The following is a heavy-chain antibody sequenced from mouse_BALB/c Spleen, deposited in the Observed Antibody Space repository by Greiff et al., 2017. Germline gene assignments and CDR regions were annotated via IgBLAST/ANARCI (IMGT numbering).Heavy chain of an antibody. CDR1: GFSLSRYS. V-gene: IGHV2-6-4*01. CDR2: IWGGGST. D-gene: IGHD2-4*01. CDR3: ARPPYDDDWDGGAMDY. Sequence: VQLKESGPGLVAPSQSLSITCTVSGFSLSRYSVHWVRQPPGKGLEWLGMIWGGGSTDYNSALKSRLSISKDNSKSQVFLKMNSLQTDDTAMYYCARPPYDDDWDGGAMDYWGQGTSVTVSS. J-gene: IGHJ4*01.